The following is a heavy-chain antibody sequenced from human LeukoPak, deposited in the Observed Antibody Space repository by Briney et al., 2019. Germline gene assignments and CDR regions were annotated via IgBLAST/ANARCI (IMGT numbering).Heavy chain of an antibody. Sequence: GGSLRLSCAASGFTFSNYAMTWVRQAPGKGLEWVSGISGSGDITYYADSVKGRFTISRDNSKNTLYLQMNSLRAEDTAVYYCARPRTNTARDDAFDIWGQGTMVTVSS. CDR3: ARPRTNTARDDAFDI. CDR2: ISGSGDIT. CDR1: GFTFSNYA. J-gene: IGHJ3*02. D-gene: IGHD5-18*01. V-gene: IGHV3-23*01.